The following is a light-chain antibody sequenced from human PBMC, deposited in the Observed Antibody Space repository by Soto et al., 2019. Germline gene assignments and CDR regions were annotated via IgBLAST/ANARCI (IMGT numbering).Light chain of an antibody. CDR2: DTS. Sequence: ETVLTQSGTLSSSPGERVTLSCGASQTVSSNYLAWFQQKPGLAPRLLIYDTSSRAAGIPDRFSGSGSGTDFTLTISRLEPEDFGLYYCQQYGRSPHTFGGGTKVDIK. CDR1: QTVSSNY. V-gene: IGKV3D-20*01. CDR3: QQYGRSPHT. J-gene: IGKJ4*01.